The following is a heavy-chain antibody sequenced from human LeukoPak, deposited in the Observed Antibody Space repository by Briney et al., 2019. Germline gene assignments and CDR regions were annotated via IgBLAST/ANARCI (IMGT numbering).Heavy chain of an antibody. D-gene: IGHD6-13*01. CDR2: IYSGDRT. V-gene: IGHV3-53*01. Sequence: SGGSLILSCEVSGLSVRGSYMSWVRQAPGKGLEWVSVIYSGDRTYYADSVKGRFTISRDTSKNSLYLQMNNLRADDTAMYYCTRDLTGTTWSENDYWGQGTLVTISS. CDR3: TRDLTGTTWSENDY. J-gene: IGHJ4*02. CDR1: GLSVRGSY.